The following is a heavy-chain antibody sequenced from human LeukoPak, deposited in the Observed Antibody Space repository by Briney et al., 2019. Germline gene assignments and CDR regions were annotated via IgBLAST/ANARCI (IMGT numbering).Heavy chain of an antibody. V-gene: IGHV1-69*13. J-gene: IGHJ6*03. D-gene: IGHD2-2*01. CDR2: IISIFGTA. Sequence: SVKVSCKASGGTFSSYAISWVRQAPGQGLEWMGGIISIFGTANYAQKFQGRVTITADESTSTAYMELSSLRYEDTAVYYCARGCYQLPLNYYYYMDVWGKGTTVTVSS. CDR1: GGTFSSYA. CDR3: ARGCYQLPLNYYYYMDV.